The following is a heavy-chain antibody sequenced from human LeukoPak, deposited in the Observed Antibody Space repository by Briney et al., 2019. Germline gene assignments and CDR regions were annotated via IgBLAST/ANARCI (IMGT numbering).Heavy chain of an antibody. Sequence: ASVKVSCKASGGTFSSYTISWVRQAPGQGLEWMGRIIPILGIANYAQKFQGRVTITADKSTSTAYMELSSLRSEDTAVYYCARGRKLGPYYYYGMDVWGQGTTVTVSS. CDR2: IIPILGIA. V-gene: IGHV1-69*02. CDR1: GGTFSSYT. J-gene: IGHJ6*02. D-gene: IGHD1-26*01. CDR3: ARGRKLGPYYYYGMDV.